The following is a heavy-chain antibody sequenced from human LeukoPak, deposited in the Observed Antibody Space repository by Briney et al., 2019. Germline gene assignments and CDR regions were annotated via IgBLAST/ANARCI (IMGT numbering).Heavy chain of an antibody. CDR1: GFPFSSFA. Sequence: GGSLRLSCAASGFPFSSFAVSWVRQAPGKGLEWVSCIGNSGATYYAGYVKGRFTISRDNSKNTLYLQLNSLSVADTAVYYCAKMWGHPREAYYFDYWGQGALVTVSS. CDR2: IGNSGAT. D-gene: IGHD3-16*01. CDR3: AKMWGHPREAYYFDY. V-gene: IGHV3-23*01. J-gene: IGHJ4*02.